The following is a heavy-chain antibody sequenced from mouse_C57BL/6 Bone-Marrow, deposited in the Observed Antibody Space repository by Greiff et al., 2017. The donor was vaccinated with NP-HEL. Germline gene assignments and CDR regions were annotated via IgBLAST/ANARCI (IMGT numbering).Heavy chain of an antibody. J-gene: IGHJ3*01. CDR2: ISYDGSN. D-gene: IGHD1-1*01. CDR1: GYSITSGYY. V-gene: IGHV3-6*01. CDR3: ARGRYYGSRAWIAY. Sequence: ESGPGLVKPSQSLSLTCSVTGYSITSGYYWNWIRQFPGNKLEWMGYISYDGSNNYNPSLKNRISFTRDTSKNPFFLKLNTVTTEDTATYYCARGRYYGSRAWIAYWGQGTLVTVSA.